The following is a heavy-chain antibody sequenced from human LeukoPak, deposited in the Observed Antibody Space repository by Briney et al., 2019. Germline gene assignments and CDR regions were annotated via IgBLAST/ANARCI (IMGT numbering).Heavy chain of an antibody. V-gene: IGHV3-23*01. CDR1: GFTFSNFA. CDR2: ISGSGGKT. D-gene: IGHD3-22*01. Sequence: GGSLRLSCAASGFTFSNFAMSWVRQAPGKGLEWVSAISGSGGKTYYADSVKGRFTISRDNAKSTLYLQMNSLRAEDTALYYCAKDTLLLLYWGQGTLVTVSS. CDR3: AKDTLLLLY. J-gene: IGHJ4*02.